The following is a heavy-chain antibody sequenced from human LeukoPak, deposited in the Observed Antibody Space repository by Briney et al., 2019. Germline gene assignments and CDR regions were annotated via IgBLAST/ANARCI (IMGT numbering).Heavy chain of an antibody. Sequence: GGSLRLSCAASGFTFSSYSMNWVRQAPGEGLEWVSSISSSSSYIYYADSVKGRFTISRDNAKNSLYLQMNSLRAEDTAVYYCARVSPGYDSSGYWGPDYWGQGTLVTVSS. CDR2: ISSSSSYI. CDR1: GFTFSSYS. V-gene: IGHV3-21*01. D-gene: IGHD3-22*01. J-gene: IGHJ4*02. CDR3: ARVSPGYDSSGYWGPDY.